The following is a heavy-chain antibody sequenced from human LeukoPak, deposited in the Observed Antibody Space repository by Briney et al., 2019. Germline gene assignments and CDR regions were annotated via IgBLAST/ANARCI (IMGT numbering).Heavy chain of an antibody. D-gene: IGHD3-3*01. CDR1: GGSISSSNW. Sequence: SGTLSLTCAVSGGSISSSNWWSWVRQPPGKGLEWIGEIYHSGSTNYNPSLKSRVTISVDKSKNQFSLKLSSVTAADTAVYYCASRTIFGVVRNNWFDPWAREPWSPSPQ. J-gene: IGHJ5*02. V-gene: IGHV4-4*02. CDR2: IYHSGST. CDR3: ASRTIFGVVRNNWFDP.